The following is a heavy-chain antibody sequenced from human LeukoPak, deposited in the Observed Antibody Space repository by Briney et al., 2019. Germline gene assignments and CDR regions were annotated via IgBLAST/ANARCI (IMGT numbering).Heavy chain of an antibody. V-gene: IGHV3-30*02. CDR2: IRYDGSNK. CDR1: GFTFSDYS. J-gene: IGHJ4*02. D-gene: IGHD3-3*01. Sequence: GESLRLSCAASGFTFSDYSMNWVRQAPGKGLEWVAFIRYDGSNKYYADSVKGRFTISRDNSKNTLYLQMNSLRAEDTAVYYCAKWSGDDYWGQGTLVTVSS. CDR3: AKWSGDDY.